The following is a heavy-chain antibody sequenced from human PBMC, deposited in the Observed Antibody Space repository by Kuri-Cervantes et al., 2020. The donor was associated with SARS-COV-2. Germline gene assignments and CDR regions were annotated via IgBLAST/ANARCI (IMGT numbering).Heavy chain of an antibody. Sequence: ESLKISCTVSGGSISSYYWSWIRQPPGKGLVWIGYIYYSGSTNYNPSLKSRVTISVDTSKNQFSLKLSSVTAADTAVYYCARDPAYYDSSGYYYGAFDIWGQGTMVTVSS. CDR3: ARDPAYYDSSGYYYGAFDI. J-gene: IGHJ3*02. D-gene: IGHD3-22*01. CDR2: IYYSGST. CDR1: GGSISSYY. V-gene: IGHV4-59*01.